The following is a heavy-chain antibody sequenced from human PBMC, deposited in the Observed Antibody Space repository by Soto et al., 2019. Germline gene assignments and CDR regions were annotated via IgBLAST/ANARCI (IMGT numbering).Heavy chain of an antibody. CDR2: INPSGGST. V-gene: IGHV1-46*01. CDR3: ARDNPYYYDSSGYHDAFDI. J-gene: IGHJ3*02. Sequence: GASVKVSCKASGYTLTSYYMHWVRQAPGQGLEWMGIINPSGGSTSYAQKFQGWVTMTRDTSISTAYMELSRLRSDDTAVYYCARDNPYYYDSSGYHDAFDIWGQGTMVTVSS. CDR1: GYTLTSYY. D-gene: IGHD3-22*01.